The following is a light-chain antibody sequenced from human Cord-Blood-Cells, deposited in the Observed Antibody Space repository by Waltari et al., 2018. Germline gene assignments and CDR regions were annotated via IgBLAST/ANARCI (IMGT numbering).Light chain of an antibody. CDR2: DVS. J-gene: IGLJ3*02. Sequence: QSALTHPRPVSGSPGQSVPLSCPRTSSYVRRYNYVSWYQQHPDKAPKLMIYDVSKRPSGVPHRFSGSKSGTTASLTISGLQAEDEADYYCCSYAGSYTWVFGGGTKLTVL. CDR3: CSYAGSYTWV. V-gene: IGLV2-11*01. CDR1: SSYVRRYNY.